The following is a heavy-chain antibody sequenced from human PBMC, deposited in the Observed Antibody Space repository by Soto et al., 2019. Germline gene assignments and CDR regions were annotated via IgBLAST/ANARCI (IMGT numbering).Heavy chain of an antibody. J-gene: IGHJ4*02. CDR2: IYYSGST. CDR1: GGSISSGGYY. V-gene: IGHV4-31*03. CDR3: ARGHSYCSGGSCYLTSYYFDY. Sequence: QVQLQESGPGLVKPSQTLSLTCTVSGGSISSGGYYWSWIRQHPGKGLEWIGYIYYSGSTYYNPSLTSRVTISVDTSKNQFSLKLSSVTAADTAVYYCARGHSYCSGGSCYLTSYYFDYWGQGTLVTVSS. D-gene: IGHD2-15*01.